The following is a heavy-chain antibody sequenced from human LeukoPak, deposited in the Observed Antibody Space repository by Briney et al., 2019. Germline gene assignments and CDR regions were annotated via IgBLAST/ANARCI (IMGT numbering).Heavy chain of an antibody. J-gene: IGHJ4*02. CDR3: ARDPTRDGYNYGKFDY. D-gene: IGHD5-24*01. Sequence: GGTLRLSCAASGFTFSSYGMSWVRQAPGKGLEWVSAISGSGGRTYYADSVKGRFTISRDISKNMVYLQMNSLRAEDTAVYYCARDPTRDGYNYGKFDYWGQGTLVTVSS. CDR1: GFTFSSYG. V-gene: IGHV3-23*01. CDR2: ISGSGGRT.